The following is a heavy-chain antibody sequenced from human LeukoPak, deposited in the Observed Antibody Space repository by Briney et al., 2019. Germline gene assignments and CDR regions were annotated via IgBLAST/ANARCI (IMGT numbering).Heavy chain of an antibody. J-gene: IGHJ4*02. CDR2: IIPIFGTA. V-gene: IGHV1-69*05. CDR1: GGTFSSYA. Sequence: SVKVSCKASGGTFSSYAISWVRQAPGQGLEWMGGIIPIFGTANYAQKFQGRVTITTDESTSTAYMELSSLRSEDTAVYYCARGPVAGIAARPVHNFDYWGQGTLVTVSS. D-gene: IGHD6-6*01. CDR3: ARGPVAGIAARPVHNFDY.